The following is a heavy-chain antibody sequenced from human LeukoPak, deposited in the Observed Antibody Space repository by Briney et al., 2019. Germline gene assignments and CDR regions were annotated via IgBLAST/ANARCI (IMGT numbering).Heavy chain of an antibody. D-gene: IGHD1-26*01. J-gene: IGHJ5*02. CDR2: INHSGST. Sequence: SETLSLTCAVYGGSFSGYYWSWIRQPPGKGLEWIGEINHSGSTNYNPSLKSRVTISVDTSKNQFSPKLSSVTAADTAVYYCARGRASESWFDPWGQGTLVTVSS. CDR3: ARGRASESWFDP. CDR1: GGSFSGYY. V-gene: IGHV4-34*01.